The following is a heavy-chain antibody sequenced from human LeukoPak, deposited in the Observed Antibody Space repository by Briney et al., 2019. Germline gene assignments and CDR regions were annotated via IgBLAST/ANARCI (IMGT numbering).Heavy chain of an antibody. CDR2: ISFDGRSE. V-gene: IGHV3-30*18. Sequence: GGSLRLSCAASGFSFKTYGMHWVRQAPGKGLEWVALISFDGRSEYYTDSVKGRFTISRDNARNTLYLQMNSLRAEDTAVYYCAKNLYDSSGYLSFPPYYYYGMDVWGQGTTITVSS. D-gene: IGHD3-22*01. CDR3: AKNLYDSSGYLSFPPYYYYGMDV. CDR1: GFSFKTYG. J-gene: IGHJ6*02.